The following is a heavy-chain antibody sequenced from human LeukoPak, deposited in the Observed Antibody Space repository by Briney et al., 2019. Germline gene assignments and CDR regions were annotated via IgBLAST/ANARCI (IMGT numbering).Heavy chain of an antibody. CDR1: GGSISTYF. V-gene: IGHV4-59*01. Sequence: PSETLSLTCTVWGGSISTYFWIWIRQSAGKGLEWIGYLYYSGSTNYNPSLKSRVTISVDTSKNQFSLNLTSVSAADTAVYYCATPHFGRNSGFLYWGQGTLVTVSS. J-gene: IGHJ4*02. CDR2: LYYSGST. D-gene: IGHD4-23*01. CDR3: ATPHFGRNSGFLY.